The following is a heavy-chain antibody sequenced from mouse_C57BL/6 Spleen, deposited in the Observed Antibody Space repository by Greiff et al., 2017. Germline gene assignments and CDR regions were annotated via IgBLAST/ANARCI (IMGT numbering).Heavy chain of an antibody. V-gene: IGHV1-82*01. CDR3: ERATTVVALDH. J-gene: IGHJ2*01. CDR2: IYPGDGDT. Sequence: QVQLQQSGPELVKPGASVKISCKASGYAFSSSWMNWVKQRPGKGLEWIGRIYPGDGDTNYNGKFKGKATLTADKSSSTAYMQLSSLTSEDSEVYCCERATTVVALDHWGQGTTLTVSS. CDR1: GYAFSSSW. D-gene: IGHD1-1*01.